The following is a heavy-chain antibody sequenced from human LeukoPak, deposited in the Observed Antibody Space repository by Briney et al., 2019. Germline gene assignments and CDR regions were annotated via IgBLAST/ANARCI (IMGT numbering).Heavy chain of an antibody. J-gene: IGHJ4*02. D-gene: IGHD2-2*01. CDR1: GFTFSSYG. Sequence: GGSLRHSCAASGFTFSSYGMHWVRQAPGKGLEWVAVISYDGSNKYYADSVKGRFTISRDNSKNTLYLQMNSLRAEDTAVYYCAKDYEIGDIVVVPAAPLFDYWGQGTLVTVSS. CDR3: AKDYEIGDIVVVPAAPLFDY. V-gene: IGHV3-30*18. CDR2: ISYDGSNK.